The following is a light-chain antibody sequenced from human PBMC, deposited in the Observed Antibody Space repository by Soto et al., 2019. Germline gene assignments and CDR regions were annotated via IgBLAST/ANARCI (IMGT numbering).Light chain of an antibody. CDR2: GAS. V-gene: IGKV3-20*01. Sequence: ESVLTQSPGTLSLSPGERAALSCRASQRVSSSYLAWYQQKPGQAPRLLIYGASRRATGIPDRFSGSGSGTDFTLTISRLEPEAFAVYYCQEYGRTFGQGTKVQIK. CDR1: QRVSSSY. CDR3: QEYGRT. J-gene: IGKJ1*01.